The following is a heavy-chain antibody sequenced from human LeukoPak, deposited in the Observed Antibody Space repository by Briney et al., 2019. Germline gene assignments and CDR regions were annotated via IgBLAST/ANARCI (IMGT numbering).Heavy chain of an antibody. D-gene: IGHD3-10*01. Sequence: SGTLSLTCAVSGGSISSSNWWSWVRQPPGKGLEWIGEIYHSGSTNYNPSLKSRVTISVDKSKNQFSLKLSSVTAADTAVYYCARVGAYGSGSYYPQEAEYWGQGTLVTVSS. CDR2: IYHSGST. J-gene: IGHJ4*02. CDR1: GGSISSSNW. CDR3: ARVGAYGSGSYYPQEAEY. V-gene: IGHV4-4*02.